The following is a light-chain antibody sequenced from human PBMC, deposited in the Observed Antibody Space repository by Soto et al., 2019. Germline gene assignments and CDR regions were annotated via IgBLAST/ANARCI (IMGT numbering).Light chain of an antibody. V-gene: IGKV3-20*01. J-gene: IGKJ3*01. CDR3: QQYGRSPFT. Sequence: ETVLTQSPGTLSLSPGERATLSCRASQSVSRNNLVWYQQRPGQPPRLLIYGASSRATGIPDRFSGSGSGTDFSLTISRLEPEDFAVYYCQQYGRSPFTFGPGTKVDIK. CDR1: QSVSRNN. CDR2: GAS.